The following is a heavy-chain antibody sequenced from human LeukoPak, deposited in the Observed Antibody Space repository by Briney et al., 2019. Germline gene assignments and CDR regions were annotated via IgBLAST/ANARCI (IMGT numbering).Heavy chain of an antibody. CDR1: EFTFSGYW. CDR3: ARDFFPVVDSTWYEIGY. CDR2: IKQDGGEK. J-gene: IGHJ4*02. V-gene: IGHV3-7*01. Sequence: GGSLRLSCAASEFTFSGYWMSWVRQAPGKGLEWVANIKQDGGEKYVDSVRGRFTISRDNSRNTLYLQMDSLRSEDTAVYYCARDFFPVVDSTWYEIGYWGQGTLVTVSS. D-gene: IGHD2-21*01.